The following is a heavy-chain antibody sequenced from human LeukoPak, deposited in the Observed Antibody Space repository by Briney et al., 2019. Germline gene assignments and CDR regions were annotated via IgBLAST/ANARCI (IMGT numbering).Heavy chain of an antibody. Sequence: SETLSLTCTVSGGSISSSSYYWGWIRQPPRKGLEWIGSIYYSGSTYYNPSLKSRVTISVDTSKNQFSLKLSSVTAADTAVYYCARLNTVTDVYFDYWGQGTLVTVSS. CDR1: GGSISSSSYY. J-gene: IGHJ4*02. CDR3: ARLNTVTDVYFDY. CDR2: IYYSGST. V-gene: IGHV4-39*01. D-gene: IGHD4-17*01.